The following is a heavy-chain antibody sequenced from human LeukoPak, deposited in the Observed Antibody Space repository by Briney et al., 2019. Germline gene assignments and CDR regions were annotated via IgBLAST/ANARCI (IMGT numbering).Heavy chain of an antibody. CDR3: ARVGRGYSDRWWFDP. Sequence: SVKVSCKASGGTFSSYTISWVRQAPGQGLEWMGRIIPILGIANYAQKFQARVTITADKSTSTAYMELSSLRSEDTAVYYCARVGRGYSDRWWFDPWGQGTLVTVSS. D-gene: IGHD5-18*01. V-gene: IGHV1-69*02. CDR2: IIPILGIA. J-gene: IGHJ5*02. CDR1: GGTFSSYT.